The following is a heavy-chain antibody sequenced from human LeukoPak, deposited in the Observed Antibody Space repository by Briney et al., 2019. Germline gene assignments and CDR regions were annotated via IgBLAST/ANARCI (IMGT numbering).Heavy chain of an antibody. Sequence: PSETLSLTCTVSGGSISSYYWSWIRQPPGKGLEWIGYIYYSGSTNYDPSLKSRVTMSVDTSKNQFSLKLSSVTAADTAVYYCARGNAASHLYYYYYYMDVWGKGTTVTVSS. J-gene: IGHJ6*03. D-gene: IGHD6-25*01. CDR3: ARGNAASHLYYYYYYMDV. V-gene: IGHV4-59*12. CDR2: IYYSGST. CDR1: GGSISSYY.